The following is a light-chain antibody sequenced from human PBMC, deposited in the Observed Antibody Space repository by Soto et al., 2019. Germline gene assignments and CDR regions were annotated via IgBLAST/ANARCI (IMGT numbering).Light chain of an antibody. Sequence: DIVMTQSPDSLAVSLGERATINCKSSQSVLYSSDNKNYLTWYQQKPGQPPKLLIYWASIRESGVPDRFSGSGSGTDFTLTISSLQAEDVAVYYCQQYYNLPYTFGQGTKLEIK. CDR2: WAS. V-gene: IGKV4-1*01. J-gene: IGKJ2*01. CDR3: QQYYNLPYT. CDR1: QSVLYSSDNKNY.